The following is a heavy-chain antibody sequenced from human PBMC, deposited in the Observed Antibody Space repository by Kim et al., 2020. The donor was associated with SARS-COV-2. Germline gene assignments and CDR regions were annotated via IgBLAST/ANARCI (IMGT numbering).Heavy chain of an antibody. CDR2: ISYDGSNE. CDR1: GFTFRSYT. CDR3: ARESPRCGSSRCYFNY. D-gene: IGHD2-2*01. J-gene: IGHJ4*02. Sequence: GGSLRLSCAASGFTFRSYTMHWVRQAPGKGLEWVAVISYDGSNEYYADSVKGRFTISRDNSKNTLYLQMNSLRAEDTAVYSCARESPRCGSSRCYFNYWGQGTLVTVSS. V-gene: IGHV3-30-3*01.